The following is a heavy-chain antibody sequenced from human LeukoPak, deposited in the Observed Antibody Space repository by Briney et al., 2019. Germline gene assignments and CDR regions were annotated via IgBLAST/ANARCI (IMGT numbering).Heavy chain of an antibody. V-gene: IGHV4-30-4*01. J-gene: IGHJ5*02. CDR3: ARGGEVRGVIIGWFDP. CDR2: IYYSGST. CDR1: GGSISSGDYY. D-gene: IGHD3-10*01. Sequence: SETLSLTCTVSGGSISSGDYYWSWIRQPPGKGLEWIGYIYYSGSTYYNPSLKSRVTISIDTSKNQFSLKLSSVTAADTAVYYCARGGEVRGVIIGWFDPWGQGTLVTVSS.